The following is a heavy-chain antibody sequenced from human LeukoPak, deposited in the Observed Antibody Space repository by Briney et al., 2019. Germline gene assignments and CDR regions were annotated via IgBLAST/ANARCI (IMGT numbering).Heavy chain of an antibody. V-gene: IGHV1-18*01. CDR1: GYTFTSYG. D-gene: IGHD2-2*03. CDR3: ARVDIVVVPAAKGPYYYYGMDV. J-gene: IGHJ6*02. Sequence: ASVKVSCKASGYTFTSYGISWVRQAPGQGLAWMGWISAYNGNTNYAQKLQGRVTMTTDTSTSTAYMELRSLRSDDTAVYYCARVDIVVVPAAKGPYYYYGMDVWGQGTTVTVSS. CDR2: ISAYNGNT.